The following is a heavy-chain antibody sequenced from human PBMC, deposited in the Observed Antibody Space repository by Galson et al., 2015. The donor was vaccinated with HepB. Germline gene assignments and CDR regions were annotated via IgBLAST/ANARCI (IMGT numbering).Heavy chain of an antibody. Sequence: SLRLSCAASGFTFSSYTMSWVRQAPGKGLEWVSAISGSGGSTYYADSVKGRFTISRDNSKNTLYLQMNSLRAEDTAVYYCAKKGAAADYYYYYGMDVWGQGTTVTVSS. V-gene: IGHV3-23*01. D-gene: IGHD6-13*01. CDR1: GFTFSSYT. J-gene: IGHJ6*02. CDR3: AKKGAAADYYYYYGMDV. CDR2: ISGSGGST.